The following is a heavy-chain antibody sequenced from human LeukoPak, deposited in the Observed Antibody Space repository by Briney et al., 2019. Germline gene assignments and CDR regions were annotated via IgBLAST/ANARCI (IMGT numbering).Heavy chain of an antibody. CDR1: GASIGTGGFY. D-gene: IGHD3-10*01. Sequence: SETLSLTCTITGASIGTGGFYWTWIRQPPGEGLEWIGYIYYTGSVDYNASLKSRLTISLDTSKNQFSLKLNSVTAADTAVYYCARDHSYYFGSQASTLDVWGQGTAVTVSS. V-gene: IGHV4-31*03. CDR2: IYYTGSV. J-gene: IGHJ6*02. CDR3: ARDHSYYFGSQASTLDV.